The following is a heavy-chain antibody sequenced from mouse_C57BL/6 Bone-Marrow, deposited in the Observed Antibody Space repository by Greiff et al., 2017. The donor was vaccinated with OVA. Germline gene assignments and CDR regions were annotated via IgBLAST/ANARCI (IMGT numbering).Heavy chain of an antibody. D-gene: IGHD2-3*01. J-gene: IGHJ2*01. V-gene: IGHV14-4*01. CDR1: GFNIKDDY. Sequence: EVQLQQSGAELVRPGASVKLSCTASGFNIKDDYLPWVKQRPEQGLEWIGWIDPENGDTEYASKFQGKATITADTSSNTAYLQLSSLTSEDTAVYYCTTRGLLPFDYWGQGTTLTVSS. CDR2: IDPENGDT. CDR3: TTRGLLPFDY.